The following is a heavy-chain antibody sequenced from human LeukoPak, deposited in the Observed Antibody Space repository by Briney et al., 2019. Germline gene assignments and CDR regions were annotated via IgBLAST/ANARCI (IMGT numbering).Heavy chain of an antibody. CDR2: IYYSGST. Sequence: SETLSLTCTVSGGSISSGSYYWSWIRQPPGKGLEWIGSIYYSGSTYYNPSLKSRVTISVDTSKNQFSLKLSSVTAADTAVYYCAREVQLVGTSDYWGQGTLVTVSS. CDR3: AREVQLVGTSDY. V-gene: IGHV4-39*02. CDR1: GGSISSGSYY. D-gene: IGHD6-6*01. J-gene: IGHJ4*02.